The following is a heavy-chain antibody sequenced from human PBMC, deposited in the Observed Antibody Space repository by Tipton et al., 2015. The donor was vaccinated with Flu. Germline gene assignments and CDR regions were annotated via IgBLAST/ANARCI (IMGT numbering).Heavy chain of an antibody. J-gene: IGHJ6*02. Sequence: TLSLTCTVSGGSISSGGYYWSWIRQHPGKGLEWIGYIYYSGSTYYNPSLKSRVTISVDTSKNQFSLKLSSVTAADTAVYYCARDGGLGVGTFYYYYGMDVWGQGTMVTVSS. CDR1: GGSISSGGYY. V-gene: IGHV4-31*03. CDR3: ARDGGLGVGTFYYYYGMDV. CDR2: IYYSGST. D-gene: IGHD3-3*01.